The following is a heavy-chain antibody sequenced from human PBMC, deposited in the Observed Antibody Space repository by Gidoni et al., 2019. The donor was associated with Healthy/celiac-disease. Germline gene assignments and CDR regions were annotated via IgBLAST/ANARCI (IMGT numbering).Heavy chain of an antibody. V-gene: IGHV1-2*02. D-gene: IGHD2-15*01. CDR2: INPNSGGT. CDR3: ARSPRIVVVLSAHYDMDV. CDR1: GYTFTGYY. J-gene: IGHJ6*02. Sequence: QVHLVQSGAEVKKPGASVKVSCKASGYTFTGYYMHWVRQAPGQGLEWMGWINPNSGGTNYAQKFQGRVTMTRDTSISTAYMELSSLRSDDTAVYYCARSPRIVVVLSAHYDMDVWGQGTTVTVSS.